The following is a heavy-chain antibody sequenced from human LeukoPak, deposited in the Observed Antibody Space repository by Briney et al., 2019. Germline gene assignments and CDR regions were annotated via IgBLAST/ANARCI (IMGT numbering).Heavy chain of an antibody. J-gene: IGHJ4*02. CDR3: ARGGYSSSWYFHYYFDY. V-gene: IGHV3-20*04. D-gene: IGHD6-13*01. Sequence: GGSLRLSCAASGFTFSSYAMSWVRQAPGKGLEWVSGINWNGGSTGYADSVKGRFTISRDNAKNSLYLQMNSLRAEDTALYYCARGGYSSSWYFHYYFDYWGQGTLVTVSS. CDR1: GFTFSSYA. CDR2: INWNGGST.